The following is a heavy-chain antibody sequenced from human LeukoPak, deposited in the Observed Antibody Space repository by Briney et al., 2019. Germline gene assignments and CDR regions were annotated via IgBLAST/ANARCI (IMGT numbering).Heavy chain of an antibody. V-gene: IGHV1-18*01. CDR3: AILGYCSSTSCYGVYY. J-gene: IGHJ4*02. CDR1: GYTFTSYG. D-gene: IGHD2-2*01. Sequence: ASVKVSCKASGYTFTSYGISWVRQAPGQGLEWMGWISAYNGNTNYAQKLQGRVTMTTDTSTSTAYMELRSLRSDDTAVYYCAILGYCSSTSCYGVYYWGQGTLATVSS. CDR2: ISAYNGNT.